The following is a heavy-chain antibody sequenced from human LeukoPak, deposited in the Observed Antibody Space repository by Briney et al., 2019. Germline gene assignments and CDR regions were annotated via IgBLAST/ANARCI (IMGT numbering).Heavy chain of an antibody. Sequence: GGSLRLSCAASGFTFRDYAMTWVRQAPGKGLEWVSGVTGNGDSTYYADSLKGRFTISRDNSRNTLYLQMNSLRAEDTALYHCARHAADCTTPACSDSSGPGALVTVSS. CDR2: VTGNGDST. D-gene: IGHD2-8*01. J-gene: IGHJ4*02. CDR3: ARHAADCTTPACSDS. V-gene: IGHV3-23*01. CDR1: GFTFRDYA.